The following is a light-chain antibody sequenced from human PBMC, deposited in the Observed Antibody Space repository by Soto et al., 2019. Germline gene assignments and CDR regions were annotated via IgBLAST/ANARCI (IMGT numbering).Light chain of an antibody. CDR1: QTVSTD. CDR2: AAS. J-gene: IGKJ1*01. Sequence: IQVTQCPSSLSESVGARVTITCRASQTVSTDLAWYQQKPGKAPKLLIYAASNLHSGVPSRFTGSGSGTDFTLTINNLQAEDFATYYCLQDYNYPRTFGQGTKVDIK. V-gene: IGKV1-6*01. CDR3: LQDYNYPRT.